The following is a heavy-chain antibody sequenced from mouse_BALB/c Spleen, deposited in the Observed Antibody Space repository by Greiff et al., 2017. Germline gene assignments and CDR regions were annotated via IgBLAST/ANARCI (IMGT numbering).Heavy chain of an antibody. J-gene: IGHJ2*01. D-gene: IGHD2-4*01. CDR2: IWGDGST. V-gene: IGHV2-6-7*01. CDR3: AREKVYDYDGYLDY. Sequence: QVTLKESGPGLVAPSQSLSITCTVSGFSLTGYGVNWVRQPPGKGLEWLGMIWGDGSTDYNSALKSRLSISKDNSKSQVFLKMNSLQTDDTARYYCAREKVYDYDGYLDYWGQGTTLTVSS. CDR1: GFSLTGYG.